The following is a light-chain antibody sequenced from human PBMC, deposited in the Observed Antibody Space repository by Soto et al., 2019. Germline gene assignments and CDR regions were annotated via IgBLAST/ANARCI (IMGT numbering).Light chain of an antibody. CDR2: EVS. CDR1: SSDVGGYNY. V-gene: IGLV2-14*01. CDR3: SSYTSSSTLV. J-gene: IGLJ1*01. Sequence: QSVLTQPASVSGSPGQSITISCTGTSSDVGGYNYVSWYQQHPGKAPKLLISEVSNGPSGVSHRFSGSKSGNTASMTIYERQAEDEAGNYCSSYTSSSTLVYGTGTKPTVL.